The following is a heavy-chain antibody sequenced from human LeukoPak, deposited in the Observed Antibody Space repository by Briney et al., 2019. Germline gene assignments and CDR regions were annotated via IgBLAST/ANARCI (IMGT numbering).Heavy chain of an antibody. V-gene: IGHV1-69*06. Sequence: SVKVSCKASGGTFSSYAISWVRQAPGQGLEWMGRIIPIFGTANYAQKFQGRVTIAADKSTSTAYMELSSLRSEDTAVYYCADGASGQPYYYYYMDVWGKGTTVTVSS. CDR3: ADGASGQPYYYYYMDV. CDR2: IIPIFGTA. CDR1: GGTFSSYA. D-gene: IGHD5-12*01. J-gene: IGHJ6*03.